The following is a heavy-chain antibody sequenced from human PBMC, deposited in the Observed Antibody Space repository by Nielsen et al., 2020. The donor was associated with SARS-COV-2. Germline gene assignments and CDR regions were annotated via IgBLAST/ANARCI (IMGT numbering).Heavy chain of an antibody. CDR1: GGSISNGGYY. Sequence: SETLFLTCTVSGGSISNGGYYWSWIRHHPGKGLEWIGYIYFSGRTCYNPSLKSRVTISVDTSKNQFSLSLRSVTAADTAVYYCARESSGYDHYNYGMDVWGQGTTVTVSS. CDR2: IYFSGRT. CDR3: ARESSGYDHYNYGMDV. D-gene: IGHD5-12*01. J-gene: IGHJ6*02. V-gene: IGHV4-31*03.